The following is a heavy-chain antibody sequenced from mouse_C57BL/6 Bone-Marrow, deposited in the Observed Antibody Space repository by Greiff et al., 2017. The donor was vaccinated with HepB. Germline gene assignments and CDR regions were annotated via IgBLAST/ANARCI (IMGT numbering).Heavy chain of an antibody. CDR1: GFTFSSYG. D-gene: IGHD1-1*01. J-gene: IGHJ2*01. CDR2: ISSGGSYT. V-gene: IGHV5-6*01. Sequence: EVKLVESGGDLVKPGGSLKISCAASGFTFSSYGMSWVRQTPDKRLEWVATISSGGSYTYYPDSVKGRFTISRDNAKNTLYLQMSSLKSEDTAMYYCARGFITTALEGDYWGQGTTLTVSS. CDR3: ARGFITTALEGDY.